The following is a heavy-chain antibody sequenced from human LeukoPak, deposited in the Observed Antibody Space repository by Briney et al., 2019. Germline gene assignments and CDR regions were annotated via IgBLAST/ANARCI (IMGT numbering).Heavy chain of an antibody. CDR1: GYTFTSYD. Sequence: ASVKVSCKASGYTFTSYDINWVRQATGQGLEWMGWMNPNSGNTGYAQKFQGRVTMTRNTSISTAYMELSSLRSEDTAVYYCARDHIVVVTASWFDPWGQGTLVTVSS. CDR3: ARDHIVVVTASWFDP. J-gene: IGHJ5*02. D-gene: IGHD2-21*02. V-gene: IGHV1-8*01. CDR2: MNPNSGNT.